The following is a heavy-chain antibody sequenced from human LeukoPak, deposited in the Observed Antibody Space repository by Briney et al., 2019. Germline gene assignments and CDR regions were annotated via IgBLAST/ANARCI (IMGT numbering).Heavy chain of an antibody. D-gene: IGHD2-8*01. J-gene: IGHJ4*02. V-gene: IGHV1-2*02. CDR1: GYTFTDYY. CDR3: ARVRSYCTNGVCYWDLDY. CDR2: ISPNSGGK. Sequence: VSVKVSCKASGYTFTDYYMEWVRQAPGQGLEWMGWISPNSGGKNYAQKFQGRVTMTRDTSISTAYMELSRLRSDDTAVYYCARVRSYCTNGVCYWDLDYWGQGTLVTVSS.